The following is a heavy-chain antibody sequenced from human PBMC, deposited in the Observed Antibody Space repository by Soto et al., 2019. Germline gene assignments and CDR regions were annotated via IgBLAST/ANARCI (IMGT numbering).Heavy chain of an antibody. Sequence: QITLKESGPTLVKPTQTLTLTCTFPGFSFSSIGEGVGWIRQPPGKALEWLALIYWDDDKRYSPSLKSRLTITKDTSKNQVVLTMNNMDPVDTATYYCVQSRCGGDCLQSYSSHSYYGLDVWGKGTTVTVSS. CDR1: GFSFSSIGEG. D-gene: IGHD2-21*02. J-gene: IGHJ6*04. V-gene: IGHV2-5*02. CDR3: VQSRCGGDCLQSYSSHSYYGLDV. CDR2: IYWDDDK.